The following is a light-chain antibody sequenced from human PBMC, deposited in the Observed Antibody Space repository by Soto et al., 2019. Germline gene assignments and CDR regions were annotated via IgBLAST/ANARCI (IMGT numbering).Light chain of an antibody. CDR3: SSYTSSSTYVV. CDR1: SSDVGGYNY. V-gene: IGLV2-14*01. CDR2: DVS. J-gene: IGLJ2*01. Sequence: QSVLTQPASVSGSPGQSITISCTGTSSDVGGYNYVSWYQQHPGKAPKLMIYDVSNQPSGVSNRFSGSKSGNTASLTISGLQAEDEAAYYCSSYTSSSTYVVFGGGTKLTVL.